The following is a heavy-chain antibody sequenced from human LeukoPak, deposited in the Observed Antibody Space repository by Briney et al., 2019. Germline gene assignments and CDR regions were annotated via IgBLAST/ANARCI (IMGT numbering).Heavy chain of an antibody. J-gene: IGHJ4*02. D-gene: IGHD1-20*01. CDR3: ARDPFITGTPGYFDY. Sequence: GRSLRLSCAASGFTFSSYAMHWVRQAPGKGLEWVAVISYDGSNKYYPDSVKGRFTISRDNSKNTLYLQMNSLRAEDTAVYYCARDPFITGTPGYFDYWGQGTLVTVSS. CDR1: GFTFSSYA. V-gene: IGHV3-30*01. CDR2: ISYDGSNK.